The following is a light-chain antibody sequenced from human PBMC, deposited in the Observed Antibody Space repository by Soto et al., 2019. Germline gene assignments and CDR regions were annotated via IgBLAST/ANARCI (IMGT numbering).Light chain of an antibody. Sequence: QSALTQPASVSGSPGQSITISCTGTSSDVGGYNYVSWYQQYPGKAPKLMIYEVSNRPSGVSNRFSGSKSGNAASLTISDLQAEDEGDYYCSSYTSSSTLVFGGGTKLTVL. V-gene: IGLV2-14*01. CDR3: SSYTSSSTLV. CDR2: EVS. J-gene: IGLJ2*01. CDR1: SSDVGGYNY.